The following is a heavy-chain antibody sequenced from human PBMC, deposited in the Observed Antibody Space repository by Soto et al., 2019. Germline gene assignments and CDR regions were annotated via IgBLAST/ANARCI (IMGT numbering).Heavy chain of an antibody. CDR1: GGSISSYY. CDR3: ERSHSSSWRFFDY. J-gene: IGHJ4*02. D-gene: IGHD6-13*01. Sequence: QVQLQESGPGLVKPSETLSLTCTVSGGSISSYYWSWIRQPPGKGLEWIGYIYYSGSTNYNPSLKSRVTISVDPSKTQISLKLSSVTAADTAVYYCERSHSSSWRFFDYWGQGTLVTVSS. V-gene: IGHV4-59*01. CDR2: IYYSGST.